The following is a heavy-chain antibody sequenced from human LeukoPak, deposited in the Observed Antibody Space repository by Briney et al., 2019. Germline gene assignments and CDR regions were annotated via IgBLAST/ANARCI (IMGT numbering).Heavy chain of an antibody. D-gene: IGHD5-24*01. J-gene: IGHJ4*02. CDR1: GFTFSSYS. V-gene: IGHV3-21*01. CDR3: ARDGVATITVDY. Sequence: GGSLRLSCAASGFTFSSYSMNWARQAPGKGLEWVSSISSSSSYIYYADSVKGRFTISRDNAKNSLYLQMNSLRAEDTAVYYCARDGVATITVDYWGQGTLVTVSS. CDR2: ISSSSSYI.